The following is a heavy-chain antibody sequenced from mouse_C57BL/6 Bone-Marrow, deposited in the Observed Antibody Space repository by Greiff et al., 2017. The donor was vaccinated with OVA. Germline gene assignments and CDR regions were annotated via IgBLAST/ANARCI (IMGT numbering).Heavy chain of an antibody. Sequence: QVQLQQPGAELVKPGASVKVSCKASGYTFTSYWMHWVKQRPGQGLEWIGRIHPSDSDTNYNQKFKGKATLTVAKSSSTAYMQLSSLTSEDSAVYYCAIPPIYYYGSSYAMDYWGQGTSVTVSS. D-gene: IGHD1-1*01. J-gene: IGHJ4*01. CDR1: GYTFTSYW. V-gene: IGHV1-74*01. CDR2: IHPSDSDT. CDR3: AIPPIYYYGSSYAMDY.